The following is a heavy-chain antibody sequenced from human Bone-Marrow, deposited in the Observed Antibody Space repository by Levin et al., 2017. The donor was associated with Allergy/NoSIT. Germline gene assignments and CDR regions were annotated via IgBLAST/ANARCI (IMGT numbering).Heavy chain of an antibody. D-gene: IGHD7-27*01. V-gene: IGHV3-30*18. J-gene: IGHJ6*02. CDR1: GFTFSSYG. Sequence: GESLKISCAASGFTFSSYGMHWVRQAPGKGLEWVAVISYDGSNKYYADSVKGRFTISRDNSKNTLYLQMNSLRAEDTAVYYCAKDCRGAGDVGYYYYGMDVWGQGTTVTVSS. CDR3: AKDCRGAGDVGYYYYGMDV. CDR2: ISYDGSNK.